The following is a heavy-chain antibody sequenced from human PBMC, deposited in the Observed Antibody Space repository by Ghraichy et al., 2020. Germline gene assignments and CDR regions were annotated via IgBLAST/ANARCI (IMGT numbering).Heavy chain of an antibody. D-gene: IGHD5-12*01. CDR3: ARAPDIVATIDEGWFDP. J-gene: IGHJ5*02. Sequence: ASVKVSCKASGYTFTGYYMHWVRQAPGQGLEWMGWINPNSGGTNYAQKFQGRVTMTRDTSISTAYMELSRLRSDDTAVYYCARAPDIVATIDEGWFDPWGQGTLVTVSS. V-gene: IGHV1-2*02. CDR2: INPNSGGT. CDR1: GYTFTGYY.